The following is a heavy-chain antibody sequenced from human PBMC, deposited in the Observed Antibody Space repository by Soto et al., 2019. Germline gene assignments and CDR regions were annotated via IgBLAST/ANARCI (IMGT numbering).Heavy chain of an antibody. CDR1: GAAISSYY. V-gene: IGHV4-4*07. J-gene: IGHJ4*02. CDR2: ISSSGST. CDR3: VREADGNYYPNLAY. D-gene: IGHD1-26*01. Sequence: QVQLQESGPGLAKPSETLSLTCIVSGAAISSYYWTWIRQPAGKGLEWIGRISSSGSTNYNPSLESRVAMTVDTSKNHFSLKLSSVPAADTAVYYCVREADGNYYPNLAYWGQGTLVTVSS.